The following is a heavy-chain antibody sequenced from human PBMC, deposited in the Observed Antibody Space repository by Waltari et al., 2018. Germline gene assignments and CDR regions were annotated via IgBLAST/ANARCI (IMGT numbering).Heavy chain of an antibody. CDR2: FDPEYGEA. J-gene: IGHJ5*02. Sequence: HVKLVQSGAEVKKPGASVKVSCRVSGSSHTAPALHMVRPAPGKGLELLGGFDPEYGEAVDAQEFQGRVTMTEDTSKDTAYMELSSLTYEDTAVYYCTRDRVGYCSGGTCYSRWFDPWGQGTLVTVSS. D-gene: IGHD2-15*01. V-gene: IGHV1-24*01. CDR1: GSSHTAPA. CDR3: TRDRVGYCSGGTCYSRWFDP.